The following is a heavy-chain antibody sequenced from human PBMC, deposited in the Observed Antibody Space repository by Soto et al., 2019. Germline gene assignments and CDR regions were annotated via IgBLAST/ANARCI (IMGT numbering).Heavy chain of an antibody. J-gene: IGHJ6*03. CDR1: GGSFSGYQ. CDR3: ARGLILWFGELSRRGGYYYYMDA. V-gene: IGHV4-34*01. D-gene: IGHD3-10*01. Sequence: QVQLQQWGAGLLKPSETLSLTCAVYGGSFSGYQWSWIRQTPGKGLEWIGGINDSGDINYNPSLKSRVTILVDSPKKQISLRLSSVTAAGTAVYYCARGLILWFGELSRRGGYYYYMDAWGKGTTVTVSS. CDR2: INDSGDI.